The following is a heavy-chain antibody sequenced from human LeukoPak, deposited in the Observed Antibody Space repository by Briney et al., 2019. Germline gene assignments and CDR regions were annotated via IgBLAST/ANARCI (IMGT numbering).Heavy chain of an antibody. CDR3: ANVGTYFDINWFDP. CDR2: ISAYNGNT. Sequence: ASVKVSCKASGYTFRRYGISWVRQAPGQGLEWLGWISAYNGNTNYAQEVQGRLTMTTDTSTSTAYMELRSLRSDDTAVYYCANVGTYFDINWFDPWGQGTLVTVSS. J-gene: IGHJ5*02. D-gene: IGHD3-9*01. CDR1: GYTFRRYG. V-gene: IGHV1-18*01.